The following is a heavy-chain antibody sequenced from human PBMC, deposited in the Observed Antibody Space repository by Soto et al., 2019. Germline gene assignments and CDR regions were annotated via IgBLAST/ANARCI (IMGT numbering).Heavy chain of an antibody. D-gene: IGHD6-13*01. Sequence: EVQLVESGGGLVQPGGSLRLSCAASGFTFSSYWMHWVRQAPGKGLVWVSRITSDGSSTSYADPVKGRFTISRDNAKNTLYLQMNSLRSEDTAVYYCARVGIEGFYYWGQGTLVTVSS. CDR3: ARVGIEGFYY. J-gene: IGHJ4*02. CDR1: GFTFSSYW. CDR2: ITSDGSST. V-gene: IGHV3-74*01.